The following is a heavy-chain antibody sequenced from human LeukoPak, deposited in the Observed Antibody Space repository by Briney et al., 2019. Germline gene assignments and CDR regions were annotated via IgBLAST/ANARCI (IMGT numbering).Heavy chain of an antibody. Sequence: SETLSLTCTVSGGSISSYYWSWIRQPPGKGLEWSGYIYYSGSTNYNPSLKSRVTISVDTSKNQFSLKLSSVTAADTAVYYCASHTAPDAFDIWGQGTMVTVSS. V-gene: IGHV4-59*01. D-gene: IGHD4-17*01. CDR2: IYYSGST. J-gene: IGHJ3*02. CDR1: GGSISSYY. CDR3: ASHTAPDAFDI.